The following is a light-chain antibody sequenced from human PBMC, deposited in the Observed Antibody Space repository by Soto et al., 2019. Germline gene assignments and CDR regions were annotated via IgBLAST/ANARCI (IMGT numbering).Light chain of an antibody. CDR2: GAS. J-gene: IGKJ1*01. CDR1: QSVSSSY. CDR3: QQYGSSSWT. V-gene: IGKV3-20*01. Sequence: EILMTQSPGTLSLSPGERATLSFRASQSVSSSYLAWYQQKPGQAPRLLIYGASSRATGIPDRFSGSGSGTDFTLTISRLQPEDFAVYYCQQYGSSSWTFGQGTKVHIK.